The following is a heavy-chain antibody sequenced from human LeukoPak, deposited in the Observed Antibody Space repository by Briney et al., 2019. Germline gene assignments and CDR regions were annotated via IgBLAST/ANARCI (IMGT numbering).Heavy chain of an antibody. J-gene: IGHJ4*02. V-gene: IGHV4-34*01. CDR3: ARKGAASRFDY. Sequence: SETLSLTCEVYGGSFTGYYWSCIRQPPGEGLEWIGEINQSGSTNYNPSLKSRVSISIDTSKKQFSLKLRSVTAADTAVYYCARKGAASRFDYWGQGTLVTVSS. D-gene: IGHD1-26*01. CDR2: INQSGST. CDR1: GGSFTGYY.